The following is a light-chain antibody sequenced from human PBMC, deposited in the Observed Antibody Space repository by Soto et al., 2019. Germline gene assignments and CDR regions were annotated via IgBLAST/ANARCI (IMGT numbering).Light chain of an antibody. CDR1: QSVGSN. V-gene: IGKV3-15*01. CDR2: DVS. Sequence: EIVMTQSPATLSVSPGDRATLSCRASQSVGSNLAWYQQKAGQAPRLLIYDVSTRATGVPVRFGGSGSGTGFTLTISSLQSEDFAVYYCQQYNNWPPWITFGQGTRLEIK. CDR3: QQYNNWPPWIT. J-gene: IGKJ5*01.